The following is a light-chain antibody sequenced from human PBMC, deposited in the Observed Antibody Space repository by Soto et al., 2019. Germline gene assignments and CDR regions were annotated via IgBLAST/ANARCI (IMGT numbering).Light chain of an antibody. CDR2: GAS. CDR1: QSVSSRY. J-gene: IGKJ1*01. V-gene: IGKV3-20*01. Sequence: EIVLTQSPGTLSLSPGERATLSFSASQSVSSRYFAWYQQKPGQAPRLLIYGASSRATGIPDRFSGSGSGTDFTLTISRLEPEDFAVYYCQQYGSSPQTFGQGTKVDI. CDR3: QQYGSSPQT.